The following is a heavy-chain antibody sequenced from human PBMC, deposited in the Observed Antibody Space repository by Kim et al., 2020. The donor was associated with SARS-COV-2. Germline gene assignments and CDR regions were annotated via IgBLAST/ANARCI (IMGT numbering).Heavy chain of an antibody. CDR3: ARQRYSSGCFDY. J-gene: IGHJ4*02. V-gene: IGHV4-59*08. Sequence: NYNPSLKSRVTISVDTSKNQFSLKLSSVTAADTAVYYCARQRYSSGCFDYWGQGTLVTVSS. D-gene: IGHD6-19*01.